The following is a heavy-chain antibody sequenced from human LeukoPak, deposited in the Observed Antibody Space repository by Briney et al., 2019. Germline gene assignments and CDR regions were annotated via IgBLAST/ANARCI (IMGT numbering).Heavy chain of an antibody. J-gene: IGHJ4*02. Sequence: SETLSRTCAVYGGSFSGYYWSWIRQPPGKGLEWIGEINHSGSTNYNPSLKSRVTISVDTSKNQFSLKLSSVTAADTAVYYCARHEGGGSGWYRGWDFDYWGQGTLVTASS. V-gene: IGHV4-34*01. CDR1: GGSFSGYY. CDR3: ARHEGGGSGWYRGWDFDY. D-gene: IGHD6-19*01. CDR2: INHSGST.